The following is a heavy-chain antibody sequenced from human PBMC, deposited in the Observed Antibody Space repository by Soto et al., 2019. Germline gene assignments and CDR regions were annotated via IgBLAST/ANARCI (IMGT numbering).Heavy chain of an antibody. Sequence: QVQLVESGGGVVQPGRSLRLSCAASGFTFSSYGMHWVRQAPGKGLEWVAVISYDGSNNYYADSVKVRFTISRDNSINTLYLQMNSLRAEDTAVYYCAKSGYCRGGNCYWDFELWGRGTLVTVST. J-gene: IGHJ2*01. CDR2: ISYDGSNN. CDR3: AKSGYCRGGNCYWDFEL. V-gene: IGHV3-30*18. D-gene: IGHD2-15*01. CDR1: GFTFSSYG.